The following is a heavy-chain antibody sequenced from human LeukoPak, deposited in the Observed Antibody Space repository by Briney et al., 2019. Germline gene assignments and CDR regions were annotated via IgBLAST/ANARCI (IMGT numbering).Heavy chain of an antibody. V-gene: IGHV4-34*01. J-gene: IGHJ4*02. Sequence: SETLSLTCAVYGGSFSGYYWSWIRQPPGKGLEWIGEINHSGSTNYNPSLKSRVTISVDTSKNQFSLKLSSVTAADTAVYDCARHDYGGRSDYWGQGTLVTVSS. CDR2: INHSGST. CDR3: ARHDYGGRSDY. CDR1: GGSFSGYY. D-gene: IGHD4-17*01.